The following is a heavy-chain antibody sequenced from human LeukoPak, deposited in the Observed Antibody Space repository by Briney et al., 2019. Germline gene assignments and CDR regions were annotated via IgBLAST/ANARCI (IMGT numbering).Heavy chain of an antibody. D-gene: IGHD3-10*01. Sequence: PSETLSLTCTVSGGSISSSSYYWGWIRQPPGKGLEWIGYVYYRGITNYNPSLQSRVTISMDTSKNQFSLNLNSVTATDTALFFCARGVPVSWGGYYFDSWGQGTLVTVSS. CDR2: VYYRGIT. CDR1: GGSISSSSYY. CDR3: ARGVPVSWGGYYFDS. J-gene: IGHJ4*02. V-gene: IGHV4-61*05.